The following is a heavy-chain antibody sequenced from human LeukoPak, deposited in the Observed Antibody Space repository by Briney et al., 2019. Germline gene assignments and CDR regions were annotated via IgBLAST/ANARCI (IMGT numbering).Heavy chain of an antibody. CDR3: SREAGMDG. CDR2: ISSSGSSK. V-gene: IGHV3-48*03. J-gene: IGHJ6*01. Sequence: GGSLRHSCAASGLTFNSYEMNWVRQAPGKGLVWFSYISSSGSSKYYASSVKGRFTISRANAKNPTYLQKNSLRTEDPAAYYCSREAGMDGWGQGSTVT. CDR1: GLTFNSYE.